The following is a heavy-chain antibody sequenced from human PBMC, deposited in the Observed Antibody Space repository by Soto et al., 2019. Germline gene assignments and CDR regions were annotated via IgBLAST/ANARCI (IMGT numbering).Heavy chain of an antibody. J-gene: IGHJ6*02. D-gene: IGHD3-10*01. CDR2: ISGSSSMT. V-gene: IGHV3-23*01. Sequence: GGSLRLSCASSGFTFSDYAMRWVRQAPGKGLEWVSAISGSSSMTFYADSVKGRFTISRANSMNTLYLQMDGLRAEDTALYYCARVGGAYSMDVWGQGTTVTVSS. CDR1: GFTFSDYA. CDR3: ARVGGAYSMDV.